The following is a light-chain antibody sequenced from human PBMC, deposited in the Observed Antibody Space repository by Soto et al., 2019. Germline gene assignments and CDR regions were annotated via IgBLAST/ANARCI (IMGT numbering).Light chain of an antibody. V-gene: IGKV3-20*01. J-gene: IGKJ1*01. Sequence: EIVLTQSPGTLSLSPGERATLSCRTSQSVSSDYLAWYQQKRGQAPRLLIYGASRRATGITDRFSGSGSGTDFTLTISRLEPEDFAVYYCQQDVSSPWTFGRGTKMEIK. CDR2: GAS. CDR1: QSVSSDY. CDR3: QQDVSSPWT.